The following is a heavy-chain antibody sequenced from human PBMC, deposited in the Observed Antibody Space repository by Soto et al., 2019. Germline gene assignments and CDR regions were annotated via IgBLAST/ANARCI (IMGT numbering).Heavy chain of an antibody. CDR1: GFTFSSYW. V-gene: IGHV3-74*01. D-gene: IGHD6-13*01. Sequence: EVQLVESGGGLVQPGGSLRLSCAASGFTFSSYWMHWVRQAPGKGLVWVSRSNSDGSSTSYADSVKGRFTISRDNAKNTLYLQMNSLRAEDTAVYYCARDLSSPYYYYYMDVWGKGTTVTVSS. CDR3: ARDLSSPYYYYYMDV. J-gene: IGHJ6*03. CDR2: SNSDGSST.